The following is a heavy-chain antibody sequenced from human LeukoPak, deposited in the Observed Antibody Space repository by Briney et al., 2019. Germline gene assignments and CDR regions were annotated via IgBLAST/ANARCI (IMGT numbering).Heavy chain of an antibody. Sequence: SETLSLTCAVYGGSFSGHYWSWIRQPPGKGLEWIGYIYYSGSTNYNPSLKSRVTISVDTSKNQFSLKLSSVTAADTAVYYCARGPYYGSGSQFDYWGQGTLVTVSS. V-gene: IGHV4-59*11. CDR2: IYYSGST. J-gene: IGHJ4*02. CDR1: GGSFSGHY. D-gene: IGHD3-10*01. CDR3: ARGPYYGSGSQFDY.